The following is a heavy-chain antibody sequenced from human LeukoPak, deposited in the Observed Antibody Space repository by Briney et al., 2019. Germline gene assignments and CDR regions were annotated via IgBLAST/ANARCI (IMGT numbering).Heavy chain of an antibody. CDR1: GYTFTSYY. CDR3: ARPFIETPSLGALDY. D-gene: IGHD4-23*01. Sequence: ASVKVSCKASGYTFTSYYMHWVRQAPGQGLEWMGIINPSGGSTSYAQKFQGRVTMTRDTSISTAYMELSRLRSDDTAVYYCARPFIETPSLGALDYWGQGTLVTVSS. J-gene: IGHJ4*02. V-gene: IGHV1-46*01. CDR2: INPSGGST.